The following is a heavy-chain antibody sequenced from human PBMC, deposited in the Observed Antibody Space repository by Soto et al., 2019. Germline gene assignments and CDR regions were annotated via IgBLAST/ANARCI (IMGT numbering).Heavy chain of an antibody. CDR3: ARYFSDNEDQDYYMDD. J-gene: IGHJ6*03. Sequence: SQTLSLTCAISGDSVSSNSAAWNWIRQSPSRGLEWLGRTYYRSKWYNDYAVSVKSRITINPDTSKNQFSLQLNSVTPEDTAVYFCARYFSDNEDQDYYMDDWGKGTTVTVSS. D-gene: IGHD2-15*01. CDR1: GDSVSSNSAA. V-gene: IGHV6-1*01. CDR2: TYYRSKWYN.